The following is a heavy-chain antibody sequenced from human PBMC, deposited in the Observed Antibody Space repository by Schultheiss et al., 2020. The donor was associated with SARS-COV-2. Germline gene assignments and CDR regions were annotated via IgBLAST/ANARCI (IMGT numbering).Heavy chain of an antibody. J-gene: IGHJ2*01. CDR1: GGSISSSSYY. CDR3: ARAVLVVVDWYFDL. CDR2: IYYSGST. Sequence: GSLRLSCTVSGGSISSSSYYWGWIRQPPGKGLEWIGSIYYSGSTNYNPSLKSRVTISVDTSKNQFSLKLSSVTAADTAVYYCARAVLVVVDWYFDLWGRGTLVTVSS. V-gene: IGHV4-39*07. D-gene: IGHD3-22*01.